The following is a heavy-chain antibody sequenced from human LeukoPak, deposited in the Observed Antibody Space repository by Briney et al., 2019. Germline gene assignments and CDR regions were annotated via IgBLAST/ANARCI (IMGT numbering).Heavy chain of an antibody. D-gene: IGHD3-22*01. J-gene: IGHJ4*02. Sequence: ASVKVFCKASGYTFTSYGISWVRQAPGQGLEWMGWISAYNGNTNYAQKLQGRVTMTTDTSTSTAYMELRSLRSDDTAVYYCARDWSYYYDSSGYYPGDYWGQGTLVTVSS. CDR3: ARDWSYYYDSSGYYPGDY. CDR2: ISAYNGNT. CDR1: GYTFTSYG. V-gene: IGHV1-18*01.